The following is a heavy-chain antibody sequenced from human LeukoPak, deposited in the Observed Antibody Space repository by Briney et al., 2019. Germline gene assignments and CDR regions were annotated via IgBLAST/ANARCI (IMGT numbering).Heavy chain of an antibody. CDR2: INHSGST. CDR1: GGSFSGYY. D-gene: IGHD2-15*01. V-gene: IGHV4-34*01. J-gene: IGHJ3*01. CDR3: ARDVPYCSGGSCYVDAFDV. Sequence: SETLSLTCAVYGGSFSGYYWSWIRQPPGKGLEWIGEINHSGSTNYNPSLKSRVTISVDTSKNQFSLKLSSVTAADTAVYYCARDVPYCSGGSCYVDAFDVWGQGTMVTVFS.